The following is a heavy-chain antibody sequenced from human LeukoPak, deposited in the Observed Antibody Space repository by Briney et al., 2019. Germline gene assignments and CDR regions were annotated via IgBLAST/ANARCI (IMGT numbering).Heavy chain of an antibody. CDR3: ARDPSRTEGAFDI. CDR1: GGSISSGSYY. CDR2: IYTSGST. V-gene: IGHV4-61*02. D-gene: IGHD1-1*01. Sequence: SETLSLTCTVSGGSISSGSYYWSWIRQPAGKGLEWIGRIYTSGSTNYNPSLKSRVTISVDTSKNQFSLKLSSVTAAYTAVYYCARDPSRTEGAFDIWGQGTMVTVSS. J-gene: IGHJ3*02.